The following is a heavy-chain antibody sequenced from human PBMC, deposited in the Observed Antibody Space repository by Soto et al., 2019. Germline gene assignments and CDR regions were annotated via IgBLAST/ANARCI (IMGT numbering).Heavy chain of an antibody. CDR1: SGSISSFY. D-gene: IGHD1-26*01. V-gene: IGHV4-4*07. Sequence: SETLSLTSTVSSGSISSFYWSWIRQPAGKGLEWIGRVSSTGSTNYNPSLKSRVTMSVDTSKSQFSLELSSVTAADTAVYYCAREDVGETQGIFHYWGQGTLVTVSS. J-gene: IGHJ4*02. CDR2: VSSTGST. CDR3: AREDVGETQGIFHY.